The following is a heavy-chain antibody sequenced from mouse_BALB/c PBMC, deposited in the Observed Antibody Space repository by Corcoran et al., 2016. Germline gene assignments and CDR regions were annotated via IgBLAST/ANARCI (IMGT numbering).Heavy chain of an antibody. CDR3: ARSQLGQRGWFAY. Sequence: QVTLKESGPGILQPSQTLSLTCSFSGFSLSTSGMGVSWIRQPSGKGLEWLAHIYWDDDKRYNPSLKSRLTISKDTSRNQVFLKITSVDTADTATYYCARSQLGQRGWFAYLGQGTLVTVSA. CDR2: IYWDDDK. V-gene: IGHV8-12*01. J-gene: IGHJ3*01. D-gene: IGHD4-1*02. CDR1: GFSLSTSGMG.